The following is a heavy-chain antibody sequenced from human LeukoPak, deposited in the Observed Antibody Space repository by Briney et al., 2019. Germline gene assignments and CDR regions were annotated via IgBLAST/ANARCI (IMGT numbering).Heavy chain of an antibody. CDR1: GFTFSSYG. CDR3: AKDPPGDGSGSYYLPRW. D-gene: IGHD3-10*01. CDR2: ISYDGSNK. V-gene: IGHV3-30*18. Sequence: GRSLRLSCAASGFTFSSYGMHWVRQAPGKGLEWVAVISYDGSNKYYADSVKGRFTISRDNSKNTLYLQMNSLRAEDTAVYYCAKDPPGDGSGSYYLPRWWGQGTLVTVSS. J-gene: IGHJ4*02.